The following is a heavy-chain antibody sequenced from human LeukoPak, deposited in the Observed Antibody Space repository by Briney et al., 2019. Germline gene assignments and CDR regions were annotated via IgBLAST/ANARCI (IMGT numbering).Heavy chain of an antibody. Sequence: GGCLRLSCAASGFMFSRHWMGWVRQAPGKGLEWVATIKKDGGQYYVDSVKGRFIISRDNAKNSLDLQMNNLRAEDTAVYSCARGPDYGDRLDYFDYWGQGTLVTVSS. CDR3: ARGPDYGDRLDYFDY. CDR1: GFMFSRHW. CDR2: IKKDGGQ. J-gene: IGHJ4*02. V-gene: IGHV3-7*01. D-gene: IGHD4-17*01.